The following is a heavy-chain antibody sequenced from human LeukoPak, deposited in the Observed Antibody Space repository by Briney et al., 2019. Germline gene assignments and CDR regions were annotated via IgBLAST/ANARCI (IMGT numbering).Heavy chain of an antibody. V-gene: IGHV3-66*01. D-gene: IGHD6-13*01. J-gene: IGHJ4*02. CDR2: ISSGGDT. CDR3: ARDVPAAGHDY. CDR1: GFSVATNY. Sequence: PGGSLRPSCSVSGFSVATNYMSWVRQAPGKGLEWLSVISSGGDTFYADSVNGRFTISRDESKKMISLQMNTLRPDDTGVYYCARDVPAAGHDYWGQGTLVTVSS.